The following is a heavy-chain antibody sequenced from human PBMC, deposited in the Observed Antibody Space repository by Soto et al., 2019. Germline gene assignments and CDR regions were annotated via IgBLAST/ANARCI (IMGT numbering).Heavy chain of an antibody. CDR3: ARKRAGRRDGYSIFDY. CDR2: INHSGST. CDR1: VVSFSGYY. D-gene: IGHD4-4*01. Sequence: SETLSLTCAFYVVSFSGYYWSWIRHPPGKWLEWIGEINHSGSTNYNPSLKSRVTISVDTSKNQFSLKLSSVTAADTAVYYCARKRAGRRDGYSIFDYWGQGTMVIVSS. J-gene: IGHJ4*02. V-gene: IGHV4-34*01.